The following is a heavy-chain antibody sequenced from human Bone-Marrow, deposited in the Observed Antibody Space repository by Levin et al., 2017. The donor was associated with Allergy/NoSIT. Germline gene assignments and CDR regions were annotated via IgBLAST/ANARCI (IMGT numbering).Heavy chain of an antibody. V-gene: IGHV3-48*02. CDR1: GFTFRHYT. D-gene: IGHD3-22*01. CDR3: ARDPARGYYDSSGYSGDH. CDR2: ITSSGDST. Sequence: ASVKVSCVASGFTFRHYTMNWVRQAPGKGLEWVSCITSSGDSTYYADSVKGRFTISRDNAKNSLYLQLNRLRDEDTAMYYCARDPARGYYDSSGYSGDHWGQGTLVTVSS. J-gene: IGHJ4*02.